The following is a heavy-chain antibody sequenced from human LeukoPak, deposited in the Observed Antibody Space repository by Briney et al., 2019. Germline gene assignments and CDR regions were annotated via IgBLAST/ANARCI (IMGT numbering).Heavy chain of an antibody. V-gene: IGHV4-4*09. CDR3: ARSAPIPRGWFDP. D-gene: IGHD2-2*02. CDR2: FYNAGST. Sequence: SETLSLTCSVSGGSISSYYWSWIRQSPGKGLEWLGCFYNAGSTTYNPSLNSRVTISVDTSKNQLSLKLSSVTAADTAVYYCARSAPIPRGWFDPWGQGTLVTVSS. J-gene: IGHJ5*02. CDR1: GGSISSYY.